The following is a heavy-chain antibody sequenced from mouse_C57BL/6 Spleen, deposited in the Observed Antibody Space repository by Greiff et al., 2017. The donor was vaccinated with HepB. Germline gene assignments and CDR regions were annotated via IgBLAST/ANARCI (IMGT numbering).Heavy chain of an antibody. D-gene: IGHD1-1*01. V-gene: IGHV1-50*01. J-gene: IGHJ2*01. CDR1: GYTFTSYW. CDR2: IDPSDSYT. Sequence: VQLQQSGAELVKPGASVKLSCKASGYTFTSYWMQWVKQRPGQGLEWIGEIDPSDSYTNYNPKFKGKATLTVDTSSSTAYMQLSSLTSEDSAVYYCARATVVATFDYWGQGTTLTVSS. CDR3: ARATVVATFDY.